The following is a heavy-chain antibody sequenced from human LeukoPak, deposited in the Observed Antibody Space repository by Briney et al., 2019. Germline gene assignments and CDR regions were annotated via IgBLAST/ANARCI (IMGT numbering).Heavy chain of an antibody. CDR1: GFTFSSYG. D-gene: IGHD3-10*01. CDR2: IWFDGSKK. V-gene: IGHV3-30*02. Sequence: PGGSLRLSCVASGFTFSSYGMHWVRQAPGKGLEWVAVIWFDGSKKYYVDSMEGRFTISRDNSKNTLYLQMNSLRAEDTAVYYCAKFGDDLWFGHEPRLLGPGNPGLYGSAMSHDYWGQGTLVTVSS. CDR3: AKFGDDLWFGHEPRLLGPGNPGLYGSAMSHDY. J-gene: IGHJ4*02.